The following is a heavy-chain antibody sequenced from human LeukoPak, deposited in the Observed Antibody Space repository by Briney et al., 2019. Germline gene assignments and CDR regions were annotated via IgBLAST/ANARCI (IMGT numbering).Heavy chain of an antibody. Sequence: TGGSLRLSCSASGFSFNNYAMSWIRQAPGKGLVWVSRIDSDGSSTRYADAVKGRFTISRDNAKNTLYLQMNSLRAEDTAIYYCVKGGGPRGFDYWGQGILVTVSS. CDR1: GFSFNNYA. D-gene: IGHD3-10*01. CDR2: IDSDGSST. V-gene: IGHV3-74*01. J-gene: IGHJ4*02. CDR3: VKGGGPRGFDY.